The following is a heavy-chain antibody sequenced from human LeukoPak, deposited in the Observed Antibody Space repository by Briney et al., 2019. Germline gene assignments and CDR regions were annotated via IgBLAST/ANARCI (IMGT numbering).Heavy chain of an antibody. Sequence: SETLSLTCTVSGYSISSGYYWGWIRQPPGKGLEWVGSIYYSGSTYYNPSLKSRVTISVDTSKNQFSLKLSSVTAADTAMYYCAAPYGYSYGYVDYWGQGTLVTVSS. CDR3: AAPYGYSYGYVDY. D-gene: IGHD5-18*01. V-gene: IGHV4-38-2*02. J-gene: IGHJ4*02. CDR2: IYYSGST. CDR1: GYSISSGYY.